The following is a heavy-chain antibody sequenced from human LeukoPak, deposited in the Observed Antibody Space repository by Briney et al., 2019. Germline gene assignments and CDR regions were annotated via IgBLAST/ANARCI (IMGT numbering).Heavy chain of an antibody. CDR3: TTMAGIVGAKYFDY. D-gene: IGHD1-26*01. V-gene: IGHV3-15*07. CDR1: DFTFSNAW. Sequence: GGSLRLSCVASDFTFSNAWMNWVRQAPGKGLEWVGRIKSKTDDGTTDYAAPVKGRFTLSRDDSKNTLFLQMNSLKIEDTAVYYCTTMAGIVGAKYFDYWGQGILVTVSS. J-gene: IGHJ4*02. CDR2: IKSKTDDGTT.